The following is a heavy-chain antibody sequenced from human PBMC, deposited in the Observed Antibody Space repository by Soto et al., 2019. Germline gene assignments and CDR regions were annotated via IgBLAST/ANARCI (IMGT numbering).Heavy chain of an antibody. CDR2: ISGSGGST. Sequence: GGSLRLSCAASGFTFSSYAMSWVRQAPGKGLEWVSAISGSGGSTYYTDSVKGRFTISRDNSKNTLYLQMNSLRAEDTAVYYCAKGKSYSSSSFDYWGQGTLVTVSS. J-gene: IGHJ4*02. V-gene: IGHV3-23*01. CDR3: AKGKSYSSSSFDY. D-gene: IGHD6-6*01. CDR1: GFTFSSYA.